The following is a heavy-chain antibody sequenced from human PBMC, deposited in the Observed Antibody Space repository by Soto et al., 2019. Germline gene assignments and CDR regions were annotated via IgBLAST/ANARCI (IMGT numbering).Heavy chain of an antibody. D-gene: IGHD6-13*01. CDR2: ISISSRTI. CDR3: ARDNGIAGSFDP. Sequence: GGSPRLSCAAPGFTFRRYCFNWVPPAPGKGLEWVSYISISSRTIYYADSVKGRFTISRDDAKNSLYLQMNSPRDEDTSVYYCARDNGIAGSFDPWGQGTLVTVSS. V-gene: IGHV3-48*02. J-gene: IGHJ5*02. CDR1: GFTFRRYC.